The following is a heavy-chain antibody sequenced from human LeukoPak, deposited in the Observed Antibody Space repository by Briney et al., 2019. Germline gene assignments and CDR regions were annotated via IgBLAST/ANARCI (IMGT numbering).Heavy chain of an antibody. CDR1: GGSISSSSYY. J-gene: IGHJ4*02. Sequence: SETLSLTCTVSGGSISSSSYYWGWIRQPPGKGLEWIGYIYYSGSTNYNPSLKSRVTISVDTSKNQFSLKLSSVTAADTAVYYCARDDGTADDHFDYWGQGTLVTVSS. CDR2: IYYSGST. V-gene: IGHV4-61*01. CDR3: ARDDGTADDHFDY. D-gene: IGHD3-16*01.